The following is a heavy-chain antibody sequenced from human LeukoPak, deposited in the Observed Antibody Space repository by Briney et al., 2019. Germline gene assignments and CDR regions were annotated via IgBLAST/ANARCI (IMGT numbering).Heavy chain of an antibody. CDR1: GGSISSYY. CDR2: IYYSGST. D-gene: IGHD2-15*01. V-gene: IGHV4-59*01. J-gene: IGHJ4*02. Sequence: SETLSLTCTVSGGSISSYYWSWIRQPPGKGLEWIGYIYYSGSTNYNPSLKSRVTISVDTSKNQFSLKLSSVTAADTAVYYCARGRRSFRYFDYWGQGTLVTVPS. CDR3: ARGRRSFRYFDY.